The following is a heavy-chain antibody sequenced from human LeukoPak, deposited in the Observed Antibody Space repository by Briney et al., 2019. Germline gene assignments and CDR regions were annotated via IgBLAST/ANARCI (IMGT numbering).Heavy chain of an antibody. CDR1: GFTFSNAW. J-gene: IGHJ4*02. Sequence: GGSLRLSCAASGFTFSNAWMSWVRQAPGKGLEWVGRIKSKTDGGTTDYAAPVKGRFTIPRDDSKNTLYLQMNSLKTEDTAVYYCTTSYDILTGSLDYWGQGTLVTVSS. D-gene: IGHD3-9*01. CDR2: IKSKTDGGTT. CDR3: TTSYDILTGSLDY. V-gene: IGHV3-15*01.